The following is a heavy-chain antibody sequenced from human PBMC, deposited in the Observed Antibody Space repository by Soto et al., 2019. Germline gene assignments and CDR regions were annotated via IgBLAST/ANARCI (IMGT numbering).Heavy chain of an antibody. CDR3: ARDTTVTTHGYYYGMDV. Sequence: PGGSLRLSCAASGFTFSSYGMHWVRQAPGKGLEWVAVIWYDGSNKYYADSVKGRFTISRDNSKNTLYLQMNSLRAEDTALYYCARDTTVTTHGYYYGMDVWGQGTTVTVSS. J-gene: IGHJ6*02. CDR1: GFTFSSYG. D-gene: IGHD4-17*01. CDR2: IWYDGSNK. V-gene: IGHV3-33*01.